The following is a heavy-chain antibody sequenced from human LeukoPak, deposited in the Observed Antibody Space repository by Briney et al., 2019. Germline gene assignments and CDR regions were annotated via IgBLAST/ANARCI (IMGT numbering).Heavy chain of an antibody. CDR2: IYYSGST. CDR1: GGSISGYH. Sequence: SETLSLTCTVSGGSISGYHWSWIRQPPGKGLEWIAYIYYSGSTNYNPSLKSRLTISVDTSKNQFSLKLSSVTAADTAVYYYARHSARGGDLDYWGQGTLVTVSS. CDR3: ARHSARGGDLDY. V-gene: IGHV4-59*08. D-gene: IGHD2-21*02. J-gene: IGHJ4*02.